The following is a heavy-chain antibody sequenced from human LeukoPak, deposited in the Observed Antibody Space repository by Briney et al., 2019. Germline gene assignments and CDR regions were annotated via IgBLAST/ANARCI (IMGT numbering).Heavy chain of an antibody. CDR2: IGSSSSYI. Sequence: GGSLRLSCAASGFTFSSYSMNWVRQAPGKGLEWVSIIGSSSSYIYYADSVKGRFTISRDNAKSSLYLQINSLRAEDTAVYYCARESHSGGGDYWGQGTLVTVSS. J-gene: IGHJ4*02. CDR1: GFTFSSYS. D-gene: IGHD3-10*01. V-gene: IGHV3-21*04. CDR3: ARESHSGGGDY.